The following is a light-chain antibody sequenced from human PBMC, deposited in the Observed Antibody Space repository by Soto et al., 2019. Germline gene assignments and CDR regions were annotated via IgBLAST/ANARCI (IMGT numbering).Light chain of an antibody. J-gene: IGKJ1*01. V-gene: IGKV3-20*01. CDR2: GTS. Sequence: IVLTQSPGTLSLSASEGATLSFSSSQSVSSSDLAWYQQKPGQAPRLLIYGTSSRATGIPDRFSGSGSGTDFTLTISRLEPEDFAVYYCQQYGSSPWTFGQGTKVDIK. CDR3: QQYGSSPWT. CDR1: QSVSSSD.